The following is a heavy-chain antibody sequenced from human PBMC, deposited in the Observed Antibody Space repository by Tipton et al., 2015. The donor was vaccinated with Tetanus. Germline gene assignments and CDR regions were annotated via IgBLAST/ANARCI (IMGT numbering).Heavy chain of an antibody. D-gene: IGHD3-10*01. V-gene: IGHV4-59*01. Sequence: LRLSCTVPGGSISSYYWSWIRQPPGKGLEWIGYIYYSGSTNYNPSLKSRVTISVDTSKNQFSLKLSSVTAADTAVYYCARGDMVRGVIWFDPWGQGTLVTVSS. CDR2: IYYSGST. J-gene: IGHJ5*02. CDR1: GGSISSYY. CDR3: ARGDMVRGVIWFDP.